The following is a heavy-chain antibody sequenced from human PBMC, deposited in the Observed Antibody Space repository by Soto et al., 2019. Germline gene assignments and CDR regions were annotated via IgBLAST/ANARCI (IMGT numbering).Heavy chain of an antibody. V-gene: IGHV3-23*01. CDR1: GFTFSSYA. CDR3: ATSHSGTWDYFDY. Sequence: EVQLLESGGDLVQPGGSLRLSCAASGFTFSSYAMSWVRQAPGKGLEWVSLITDRATNTYYADLVKGRFTISRDSSKNTLYLQMNSLRAEDTAIYCCATSHSGTWDYFDYWGQGTLVTVSS. D-gene: IGHD6-13*01. CDR2: ITDRATNT. J-gene: IGHJ4*02.